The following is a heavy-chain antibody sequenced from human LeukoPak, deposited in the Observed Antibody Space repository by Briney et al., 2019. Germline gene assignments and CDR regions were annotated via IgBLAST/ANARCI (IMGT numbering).Heavy chain of an antibody. D-gene: IGHD2-15*01. CDR2: FHYSGST. CDR1: GASVSNYY. CDR3: ARHHDGGPKLRLDF. V-gene: IGHV4-59*08. J-gene: IGHJ4*02. Sequence: PSETLSLTCRVSGASVSNYYWSWIRQSPGKGPEWIGFFHYSGSTNYNPSLNSRVTTSIDTSMNQLSLTLVSVTAADTAVYFCARHHDGGPKLRLDFWGLGVLVTVSS.